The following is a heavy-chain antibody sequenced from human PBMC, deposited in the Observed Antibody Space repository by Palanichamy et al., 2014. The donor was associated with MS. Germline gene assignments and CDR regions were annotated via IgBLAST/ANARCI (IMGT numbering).Heavy chain of an antibody. CDR1: GDTLTAYY. Sequence: QVQLVQSGAEVRKPGASVKVSCKASGDTLTAYYIHWVRQAPGRGLEWMGWISPNGGATHYAQKFEGWVTMTRDTSVKTVYLELNRLRSADTAVYYCARDRDAAMASFYYYGMDVRGQGTTITVSS. CDR3: ARDRDAAMASFYYYGMDV. CDR2: ISPNGGAT. J-gene: IGHJ6*02. D-gene: IGHD2-2*01. V-gene: IGHV1-2*04.